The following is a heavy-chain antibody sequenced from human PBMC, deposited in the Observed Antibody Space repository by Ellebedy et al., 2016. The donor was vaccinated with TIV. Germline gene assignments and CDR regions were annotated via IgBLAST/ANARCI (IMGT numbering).Heavy chain of an antibody. D-gene: IGHD5-24*01. V-gene: IGHV3-23*01. CDR3: ATQLWNTEF. J-gene: IGHJ4*02. CDR2: ISTTDGT. Sequence: GESLKISCEASESTLSSYGMSWVRQAPGKGLEWVSSISTTDGTHYADSVKGRFTTSRDNPKNTLYLQMNSLRVEDTAVYYCATQLWNTEFWGQGTLVIVSS. CDR1: ESTLSSYG.